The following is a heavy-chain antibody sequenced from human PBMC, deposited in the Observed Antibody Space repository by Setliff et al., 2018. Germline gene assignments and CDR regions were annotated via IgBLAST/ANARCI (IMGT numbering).Heavy chain of an antibody. Sequence: GGSLRLSCAASGFTFSGYYMQWVRQAPGKGLEWVSFIGESGTTRYYAYSVKGRFTITKDNVKTSLFLQMNRQRAEDTAVYYCVRDHHWGFDYWGLGTLVTVSS. D-gene: IGHD7-27*01. V-gene: IGHV3-48*01. CDR1: GFTFSGYY. J-gene: IGHJ4*02. CDR3: VRDHHWGFDY. CDR2: IGESGTTR.